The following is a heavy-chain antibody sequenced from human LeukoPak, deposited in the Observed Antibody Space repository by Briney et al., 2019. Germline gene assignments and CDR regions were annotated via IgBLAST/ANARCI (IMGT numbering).Heavy chain of an antibody. J-gene: IGHJ4*02. CDR1: VFTFTSSA. V-gene: IGHV1-58*02. Sequence: ASVKVSCKASVFTFTSSAMQWVRQARGQRLEWIGWIVVGSGNTNYAQKFQDRVTITRDMSTITAYMELSNLRSEDTAVYYCAASYRKNDFDYWGQGTLVIVSS. CDR2: IVVGSGNT. CDR3: AASYRKNDFDY. D-gene: IGHD1-1*01.